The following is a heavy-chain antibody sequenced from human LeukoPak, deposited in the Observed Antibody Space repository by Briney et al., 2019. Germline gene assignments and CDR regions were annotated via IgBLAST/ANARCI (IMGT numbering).Heavy chain of an antibody. Sequence: GGSLRLSCAASGFTFSSYAMHWVRQAPGKGLEWVAVISYDGSNKYYADSVKGRFTISRDNSKNTLYLQMNSLKTEDTAVYYCTRARSYNAFDIWGQGTMVTVSS. CDR1: GFTFSSYA. J-gene: IGHJ3*02. CDR3: TRARSYNAFDI. V-gene: IGHV3-30-3*01. D-gene: IGHD2-15*01. CDR2: ISYDGSNK.